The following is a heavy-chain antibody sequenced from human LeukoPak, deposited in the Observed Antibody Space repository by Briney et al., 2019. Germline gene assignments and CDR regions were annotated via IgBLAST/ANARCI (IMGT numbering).Heavy chain of an antibody. J-gene: IGHJ4*02. CDR3: ATDFTRIVGAFLDY. D-gene: IGHD1-26*01. CDR2: FDPEDGET. CDR1: GYTLTELS. V-gene: IGHV1-24*01. Sequence: AASVKVSCKVSGYTLTELSMHWVRQAPGKGLEWMGGFDPEDGETIYAQKFQGRVTMTEDTSTDTAYMELSSLRSEDTAVYYCATDFTRIVGAFLDYWGQGTLVTVSS.